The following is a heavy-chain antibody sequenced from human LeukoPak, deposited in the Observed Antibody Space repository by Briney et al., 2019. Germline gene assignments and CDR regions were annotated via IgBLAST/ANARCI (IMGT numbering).Heavy chain of an antibody. CDR1: GGTFSSYA. Sequence: ASVKVSCKASGGTFSSYAISWVRQAPGQGLEWMGRIIPIFGTANYARKFQGRVTITTDESTSTAYMELSSLRSEDTAVYYCARDRVKAADGVWPGPYYYMDVWGKGTTVTVSS. CDR2: IIPIFGTA. D-gene: IGHD6-13*01. V-gene: IGHV1-69*05. J-gene: IGHJ6*03. CDR3: ARDRVKAADGVWPGPYYYMDV.